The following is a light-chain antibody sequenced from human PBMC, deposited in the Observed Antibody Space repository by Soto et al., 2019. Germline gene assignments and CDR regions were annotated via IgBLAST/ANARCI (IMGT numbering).Light chain of an antibody. Sequence: EIVLTQSPATLVLSPGERATLSCRASQSVNSYLAWYQQKPGQAPRLLVYAASNRATGIPARFSGSGSGTDFTLTIGSLEPEDSAVYYCQQRNIGRTFGQGTKVDIK. CDR3: QQRNIGRT. J-gene: IGKJ1*01. CDR1: QSVNSY. CDR2: AAS. V-gene: IGKV3-11*01.